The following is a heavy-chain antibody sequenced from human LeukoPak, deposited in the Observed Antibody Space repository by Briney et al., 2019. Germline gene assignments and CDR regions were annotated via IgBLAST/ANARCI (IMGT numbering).Heavy chain of an antibody. CDR1: GYTFTSYG. Sequence: ASVKVSCKASGYTFTSYGISWVRQAPGQGLEWMGWISAYNGNTNYAQKLQGRVTMTTDTSTSTAYMELRSLRSDDTAVYYCARASSADYDFWSGYCRVAPPFDYWGQGTLVTVSS. CDR2: ISAYNGNT. V-gene: IGHV1-18*01. D-gene: IGHD3-3*01. J-gene: IGHJ4*02. CDR3: ARASSADYDFWSGYCRVAPPFDY.